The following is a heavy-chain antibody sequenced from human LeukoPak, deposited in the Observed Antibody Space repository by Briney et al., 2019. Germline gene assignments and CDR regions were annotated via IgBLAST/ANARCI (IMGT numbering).Heavy chain of an antibody. Sequence: ASVKVSCKASGGTFSSYAISWVRQAPGQGLEWMGGVIPIFGTANYAQKFQGRVTITADKSTSTAYMELSSPRSEDTAVYYCARVMYSGYDRPFDYWGQGTLVTVSS. CDR1: GGTFSSYA. CDR3: ARVMYSGYDRPFDY. CDR2: VIPIFGTA. D-gene: IGHD5-12*01. J-gene: IGHJ4*02. V-gene: IGHV1-69*06.